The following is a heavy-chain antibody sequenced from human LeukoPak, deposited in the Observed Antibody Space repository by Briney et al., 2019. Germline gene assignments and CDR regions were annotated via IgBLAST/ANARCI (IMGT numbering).Heavy chain of an antibody. CDR1: GGSISSGGYY. J-gene: IGHJ6*02. V-gene: IGHV4-30-2*01. Sequence: SETLSLTCTVSGGSISSGGYYWSWIRQPPGKGLEWIGYIYHSGSTYYNPSLKSRVTIPVDTSKNQFSLKLSSVTAADTAVCYCARGWTGYYYGSGSYYRRGMDVWGQGTTVTVSS. D-gene: IGHD3-10*01. CDR2: IYHSGST. CDR3: ARGWTGYYYGSGSYYRRGMDV.